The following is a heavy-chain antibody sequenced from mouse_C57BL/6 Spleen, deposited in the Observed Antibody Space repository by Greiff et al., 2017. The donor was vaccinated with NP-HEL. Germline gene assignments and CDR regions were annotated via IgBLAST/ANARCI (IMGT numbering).Heavy chain of an antibody. D-gene: IGHD1-1*01. CDR1: GYTFTSYW. Sequence: QVQLQQPGAELVKPGASVKMSCKASGYTFTSYWITWVKQRPGQGLEWIGDIYPGSGSTNYNEKFKSKATLTVDKSSSTAYMQLSSLTAEDSAVYYWAREENYGSSYDDYLGQGTTLTVSS. CDR3: AREENYGSSYDDY. J-gene: IGHJ2*01. V-gene: IGHV1-55*01. CDR2: IYPGSGST.